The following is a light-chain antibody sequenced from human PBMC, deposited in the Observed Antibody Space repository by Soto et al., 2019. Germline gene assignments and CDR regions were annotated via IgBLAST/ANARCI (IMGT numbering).Light chain of an antibody. Sequence: QSALTQPPSASGSPGQSVTISCTGTSSDVGGYNYVSWYQQHPGKAPKLMIYEVNTRPSGVPDLFSGSNSGYTASLTVYGLQAEDEADYYCSSYEGSNNFVFGTGTKVTLL. CDR3: SSYEGSNNFV. CDR1: SSDVGGYNY. J-gene: IGLJ1*01. V-gene: IGLV2-8*01. CDR2: EVN.